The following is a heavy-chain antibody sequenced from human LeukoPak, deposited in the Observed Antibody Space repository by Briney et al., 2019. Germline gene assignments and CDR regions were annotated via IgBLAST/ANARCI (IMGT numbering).Heavy chain of an antibody. D-gene: IGHD4-17*01. Sequence: ASVKVSCKASGYTFTSYDINWVRQATGQGLEWMGWMNPNSGNTGYAQKFQGRVTMTRNTSISTAYMELSSLRSEDTAVYYCARFERGDALPNDAFDIWGQGTMVTVSS. CDR1: GYTFTSYD. J-gene: IGHJ3*02. V-gene: IGHV1-8*01. CDR2: MNPNSGNT. CDR3: ARFERGDALPNDAFDI.